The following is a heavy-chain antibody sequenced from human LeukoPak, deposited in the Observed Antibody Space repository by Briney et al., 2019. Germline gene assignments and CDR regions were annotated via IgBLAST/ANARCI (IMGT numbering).Heavy chain of an antibody. V-gene: IGHV4-39*01. CDR3: ARHYYDSSGLAYYFDY. J-gene: IGHJ4*02. CDR1: GGSISGSSSY. D-gene: IGHD3-22*01. Sequence: SETLSLTCTVSGGSISGSSSYWGWIRQPPGKGLEWIGSVRYSGKTYYNPSLKSRVTMSLDTSKNQFSLRLTSVTAAGTAVYSCARHYYDSSGLAYYFDYWGQGTLVTVSS. CDR2: VRYSGKT.